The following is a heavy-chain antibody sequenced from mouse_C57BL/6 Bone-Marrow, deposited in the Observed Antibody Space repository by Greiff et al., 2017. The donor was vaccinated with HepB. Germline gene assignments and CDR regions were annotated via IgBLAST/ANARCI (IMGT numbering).Heavy chain of an antibody. J-gene: IGHJ3*01. CDR2: INPYNGGT. Sequence: EVQLQQSGPVLVKPGASVKMSCKASGYTFTDYDMNWVKQSNGKSLEWIGVINPYNGGTSYNQKFKGKATLTVDKSSSTAYMELNSLTSEDSAVYYCARRYYGSSYWFAYWGQGTLVTVSA. CDR1: GYTFTDYD. D-gene: IGHD1-1*01. V-gene: IGHV1-19*01. CDR3: ARRYYGSSYWFAY.